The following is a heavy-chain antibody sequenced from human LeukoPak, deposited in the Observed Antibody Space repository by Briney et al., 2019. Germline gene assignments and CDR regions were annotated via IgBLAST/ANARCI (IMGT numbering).Heavy chain of an antibody. CDR3: AREYNWNYLFYYYYMDV. V-gene: IGHV4-59*12. CDR2: ISYSGNT. J-gene: IGHJ6*03. CDR1: GGSITNYY. D-gene: IGHD1-7*01. Sequence: SETLSLTCTVSGGSITNYYWSWIRQPPGKGLEWIGFISYSGNTNYNPSLKSRVSISVDTSKNQFSLKLSSVTAADTAVYYCAREYNWNYLFYYYYMDVWGKGTTVTVSS.